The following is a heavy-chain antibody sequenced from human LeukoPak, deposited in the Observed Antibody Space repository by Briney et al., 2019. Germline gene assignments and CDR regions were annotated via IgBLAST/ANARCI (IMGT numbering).Heavy chain of an antibody. J-gene: IGHJ4*02. D-gene: IGHD2-21*02. CDR1: GYSFNTYR. V-gene: IGHV5-51*01. CDR2: IYPGDSDI. Sequence: GESLKISCQGSGYSFNTYRIGWVRQMPGKGLEWMGIIYPGDSDIRYSPSFQGQVTISADKSIRTAHLQWSSLKASDTAMYYCARHEGRTVTATDFWGQGTRVTVSS. CDR3: ARHEGRTVTATDF.